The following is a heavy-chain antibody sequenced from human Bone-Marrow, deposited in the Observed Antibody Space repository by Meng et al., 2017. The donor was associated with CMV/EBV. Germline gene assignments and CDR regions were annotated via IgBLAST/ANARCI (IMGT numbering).Heavy chain of an antibody. J-gene: IGHJ4*02. CDR1: GGSISSSSYY. Sequence: SETLSLTCTVSGGSISSSSYYWGWIRQPPGKGLEWIGSIYYSGSTYYNPSLKSRVTISVDTSKNQFSLKLSSVTAADTAVYYCARGRRTVTTSPLMTREAGRIFDYWGQGTLVTVSS. CDR2: IYYSGST. D-gene: IGHD4-17*01. V-gene: IGHV4-39*07. CDR3: ARGRRTVTTSPLMTREAGRIFDY.